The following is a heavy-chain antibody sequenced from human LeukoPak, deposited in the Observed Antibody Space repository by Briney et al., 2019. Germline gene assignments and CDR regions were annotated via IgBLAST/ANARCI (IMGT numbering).Heavy chain of an antibody. CDR2: INPNSGGT. CDR1: GYTFTGYY. CDR3: ARGVLPAAMRGVGDAFDI. V-gene: IGHV1-2*04. J-gene: IGHJ3*02. Sequence: ASVKVSCKASGYTFTGYYMHWVRQAPGQGLEWMGWINPNSGGTNYAQKFQGWVTMTRDTSISTAYMELSRLRSDDTAVYYCARGVLPAAMRGVGDAFDIWGQGTMVTVSS. D-gene: IGHD2-2*01.